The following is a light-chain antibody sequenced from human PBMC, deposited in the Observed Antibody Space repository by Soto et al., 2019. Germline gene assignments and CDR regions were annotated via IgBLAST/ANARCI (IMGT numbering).Light chain of an antibody. V-gene: IGLV2-14*03. CDR1: SSDVGGYKY. J-gene: IGLJ1*01. CDR2: DIR. CDR3: SSYTSSSTRV. Sequence: QSVLTQPASVSGSPGQSITISCTGTSSDVGGYKYVSWYQQQPGKAPKLMIYDIRNRPSGVSNRFSGSKSGNTASLTISGLQAEDEADYYCSSYTSSSTRVFGTGTKLTVL.